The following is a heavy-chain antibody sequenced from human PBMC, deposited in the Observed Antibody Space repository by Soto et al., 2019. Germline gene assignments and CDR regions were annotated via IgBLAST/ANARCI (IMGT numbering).Heavy chain of an antibody. V-gene: IGHV3-9*01. J-gene: IGHJ1*01. D-gene: IGHD1-1*01. CDR1: GFTFDDYA. CDR2: INWNSGSI. CDR3: EKDESSNWNCGHFRH. Sequence: SLRLSCAASGFTFDDYAMHWVRQVPGKGLEWVSGINWNSGSIGYGDSVKSRFAISRDNAKNALNLQINSLSAEDTAFYDCEKDESSNWNCGHFRHWGQGTLVTVSS.